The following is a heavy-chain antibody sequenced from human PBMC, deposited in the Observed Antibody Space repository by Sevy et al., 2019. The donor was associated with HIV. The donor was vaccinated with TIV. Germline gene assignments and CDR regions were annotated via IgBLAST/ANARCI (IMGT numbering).Heavy chain of an antibody. J-gene: IGHJ6*02. Sequence: SETVSLTCTVSGGSISSGDYYWSWIRQPPGKGLEWIGYIYYSGSTYYNPSLKSRVTISVDTSKNQFSLKLSSVTAADTAVYYCARDSSATFLYYYGMDVWGQGTTVTVSS. D-gene: IGHD2-2*01. CDR2: IYYSGST. V-gene: IGHV4-30-4*01. CDR3: ARDSSATFLYYYGMDV. CDR1: GGSISSGDYY.